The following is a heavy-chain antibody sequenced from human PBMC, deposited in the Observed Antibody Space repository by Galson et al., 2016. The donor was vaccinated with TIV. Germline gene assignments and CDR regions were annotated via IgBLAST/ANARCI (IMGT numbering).Heavy chain of an antibody. V-gene: IGHV1-46*01. CDR3: ARTQSCGGDCYYFDY. D-gene: IGHD2-21*02. Sequence: SVKVSCKASGYPVTTHYMHWVRQGPGQGPEWMGIINPSGGGATYAQNFQGRLIMTGDTSTSTVYLELSSLRSEDTAVYYCARTQSCGGDCYYFDYWGRGTLVTVSS. J-gene: IGHJ4*02. CDR2: INPSGGGA. CDR1: GYPVTTHY.